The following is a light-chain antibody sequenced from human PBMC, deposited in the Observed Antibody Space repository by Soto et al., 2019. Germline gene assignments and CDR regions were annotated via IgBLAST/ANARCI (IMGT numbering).Light chain of an antibody. CDR3: SSYTSSSTLV. V-gene: IGLV2-14*01. CDR1: SSDVGGYNN. J-gene: IGLJ2*01. Sequence: QSALTQPASVSGSPGQSITISCTGTSSDVGGYNNVSWYQQHPGKAPKLMIYDGSNRPTGVSNRFSGSKSGNTASLTISGLQAEDEADYYFSSYTSSSTLVLGGGTQLTVL. CDR2: DGS.